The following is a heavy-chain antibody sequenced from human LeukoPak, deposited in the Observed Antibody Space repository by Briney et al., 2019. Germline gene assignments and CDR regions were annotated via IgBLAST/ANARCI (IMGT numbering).Heavy chain of an antibody. J-gene: IGHJ6*02. CDR2: IIPIFGTA. V-gene: IGHV1-69*01. D-gene: IGHD6-19*01. Sequence: VASVKVSCKACGGTFSNYAISWVRQAPGQGVEWVGGIIPIFGTANYAQQFQGRVTMTPDESTSTAYMELSSLRSEDTAGYYCTRAKGLVRRRDYYYYGMDVWGQGTTVTVSS. CDR3: TRAKGLVRRRDYYYYGMDV. CDR1: GGTFSNYA.